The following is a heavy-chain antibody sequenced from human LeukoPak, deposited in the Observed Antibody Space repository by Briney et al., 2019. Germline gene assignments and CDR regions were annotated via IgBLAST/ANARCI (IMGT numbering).Heavy chain of an antibody. CDR3: ARRAGSCFGY. CDR1: GFTFSNSW. V-gene: IGHV3-64*01. D-gene: IGHD2-15*01. J-gene: IGHJ4*02. CDR2: ISSNGGST. Sequence: GGSLRLSCAASGFTFSNSWMSWVRQAPGKELEYVSAISSNGGSTYYANSVKGRFTISRDNSKNTLYLQMGSLRAEDMAVYYCARRAGSCFGYWGQGTLVTVSS.